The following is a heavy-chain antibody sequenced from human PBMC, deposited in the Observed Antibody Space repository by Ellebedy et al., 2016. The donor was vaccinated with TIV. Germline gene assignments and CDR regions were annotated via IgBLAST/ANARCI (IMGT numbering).Heavy chain of an antibody. CDR1: GFTFNSYA. V-gene: IGHV3-23*01. CDR3: AKGRGGGSDTSAPRYYFDY. J-gene: IGHJ4*02. D-gene: IGHD3-22*01. Sequence: GESLKISCAASGFTFNSYAMSWVRQAPGKGLEWVSTISNTGSRTYYADSVEGRFIISRDNSKKTLYLQMNSLRAEDTAVYDCAKGRGGGSDTSAPRYYFDYWGLGTLVTVSS. CDR2: ISNTGSRT.